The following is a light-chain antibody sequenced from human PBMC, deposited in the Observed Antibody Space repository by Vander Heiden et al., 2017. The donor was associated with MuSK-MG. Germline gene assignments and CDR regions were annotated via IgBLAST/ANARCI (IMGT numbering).Light chain of an antibody. CDR3: QQYYRSPLT. J-gene: IGKJ4*01. V-gene: IGKV4-1*01. CDR1: QSLLHRLNNNNY. CDR2: WAS. Sequence: DIVVTHSPDSLAGSLGERATINCRSSQSLLHRLNNNNYLAWFQQKPGQPPKLLIYWASTRESGVPDRFSGSGSGTDFTLTISGLQAEDVADYYCQQYYRSPLTFGGGTKVRIK.